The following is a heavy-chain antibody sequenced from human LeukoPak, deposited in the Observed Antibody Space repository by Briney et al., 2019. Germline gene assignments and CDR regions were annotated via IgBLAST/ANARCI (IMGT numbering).Heavy chain of an antibody. CDR2: TYYRSKWYN. CDR1: GDSVSSNSAA. V-gene: IGHV6-1*01. Sequence: SQTLSLTCAISGDSVSSNSAAWNWIRQSPSRGLEWLGRTYYRSKWYNDYAVSVKSRITINPDTSKNQFSLQLNSVTPEDTAVYYCARDSVTMVRGVINHFDYWGQGTLVTVSS. D-gene: IGHD3-10*01. J-gene: IGHJ4*02. CDR3: ARDSVTMVRGVINHFDY.